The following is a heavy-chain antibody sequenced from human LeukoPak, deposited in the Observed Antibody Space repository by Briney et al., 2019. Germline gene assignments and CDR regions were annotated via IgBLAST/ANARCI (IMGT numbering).Heavy chain of an antibody. V-gene: IGHV4-59*01. CDR3: ARGGYSYGSILYYYFDY. J-gene: IGHJ4*02. Sequence: PSETLSLTCTVSGGSISSYYWSWIRQPPGKGLEWIGYIYYSGSTNYNPSLKSRVTISVDTSKNQFSLKLSSVTAADTAVYYCARGGYSYGSILYYYFDYWGQGTLVTVSS. D-gene: IGHD5-18*01. CDR1: GGSISSYY. CDR2: IYYSGST.